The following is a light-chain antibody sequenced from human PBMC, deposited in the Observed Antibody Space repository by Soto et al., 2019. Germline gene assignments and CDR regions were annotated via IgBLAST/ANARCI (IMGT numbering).Light chain of an antibody. CDR3: AAWDDSLGGSWV. CDR2: AND. Sequence: QSVLTQPPSASGTPGQRVIISCSGRSSNIGSNYVYWFQHLPGTAPKLLIYANDQRPSGVPVRFSGSKSGTSASLAISGLRSEDEADDYCAAWDDSLGGSWVFGGGTKLTVL. J-gene: IGLJ3*02. CDR1: SSNIGSNY. V-gene: IGLV1-47*02.